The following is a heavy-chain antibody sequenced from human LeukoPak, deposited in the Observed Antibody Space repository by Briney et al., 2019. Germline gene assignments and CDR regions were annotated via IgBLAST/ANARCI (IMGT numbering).Heavy chain of an antibody. CDR1: GFTFSSYG. J-gene: IGHJ6*03. V-gene: IGHV3-23*01. Sequence: GGSLRLSCAASGFTFSSYGMSWVRQAPGKGLEWVSAISGSGGSTYYADSVKGRFTISRDNYKDTLYMQMNSLRAEDTAVYYCARKKAYSSSWYGDYYYYMDVWGKGTTVTISS. D-gene: IGHD6-13*01. CDR2: ISGSGGST. CDR3: ARKKAYSSSWYGDYYYYMDV.